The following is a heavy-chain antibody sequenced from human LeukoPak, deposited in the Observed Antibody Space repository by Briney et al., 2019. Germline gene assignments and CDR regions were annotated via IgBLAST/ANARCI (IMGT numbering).Heavy chain of an antibody. J-gene: IGHJ4*02. V-gene: IGHV4-39*01. Sequence: TSETLSLTCTVSGGSISSSSYYWGWIRQPPGKGLEWIGSIYYSGSTYYNPSLKSRVTISVDTSKNQFSLKLSSVTAADTAVYYCARQQWELREFDYWGQGTLVTVSS. CDR2: IYYSGST. CDR1: GGSISSSSYY. CDR3: ARQQWELREFDY. D-gene: IGHD1-26*01.